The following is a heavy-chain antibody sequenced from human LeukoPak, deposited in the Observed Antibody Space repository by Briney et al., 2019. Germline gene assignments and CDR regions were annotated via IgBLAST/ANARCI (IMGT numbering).Heavy chain of an antibody. D-gene: IGHD3-10*01. Sequence: GGSLRLSCAASGFTFSSYAMSWVRQAPGKGLEWVSAISGSGGSTYYADSVKGRFTISRDNSKNTLYLQMNSLRAEDTAVYYRAKDTHSDGYFDYWGQGTLVTVSS. CDR3: AKDTHSDGYFDY. J-gene: IGHJ4*02. CDR1: GFTFSSYA. V-gene: IGHV3-23*01. CDR2: ISGSGGST.